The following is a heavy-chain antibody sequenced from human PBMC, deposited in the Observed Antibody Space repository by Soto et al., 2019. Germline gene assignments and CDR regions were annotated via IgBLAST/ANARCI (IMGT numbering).Heavy chain of an antibody. CDR2: INSDGSST. J-gene: IGHJ4*02. CDR3: AREQNIPGSIDY. V-gene: IGHV3-74*01. CDR1: GFTFSSYW. D-gene: IGHD3-10*01. Sequence: LRLSCAASGFTFSSYWMHWVRQAPGKGLVWVSRINSDGSSTSYADSVKGRFTISRDNAKNTLYLQMNSLRAEDTAVYYCAREQNIPGSIDYWGQGTLVTVSS.